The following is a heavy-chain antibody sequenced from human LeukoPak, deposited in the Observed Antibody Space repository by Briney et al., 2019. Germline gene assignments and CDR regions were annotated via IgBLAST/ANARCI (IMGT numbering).Heavy chain of an antibody. CDR1: GFTFSSDA. D-gene: IGHD3-16*01. V-gene: IGHV3-23*01. Sequence: PGGSLRLSCAASGFTFSSDAMSWVRQAPGKGPAWVSGISPSGGATSYTDSVKGRFTISRDNSKNTLHLQMNSLRAEDTAIYYCAKASLCSSAACYAFDIWGQGTMVTVSS. CDR3: AKASLCSSAACYAFDI. CDR2: ISPSGGAT. J-gene: IGHJ3*02.